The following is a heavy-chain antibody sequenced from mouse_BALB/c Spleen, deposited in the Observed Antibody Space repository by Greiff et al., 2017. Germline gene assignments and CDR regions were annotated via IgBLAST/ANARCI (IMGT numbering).Heavy chain of an antibody. J-gene: IGHJ2*01. V-gene: IGHV1-77*01. CDR1: GYTFTDYY. CDR2: IYPGSGNT. CDR3: ARGYYGSAFDY. Sequence: VQLQQSGAELARPGASVKLSCKASGYTFTDYYINWVKQRTGQGLEWIGEIYPGSGNTYYNEKFKGKATLTADKSSSTAYMQLSSLTSEDSAVYFCARGYYGSAFDYWGQGTTLTVSS. D-gene: IGHD1-1*01.